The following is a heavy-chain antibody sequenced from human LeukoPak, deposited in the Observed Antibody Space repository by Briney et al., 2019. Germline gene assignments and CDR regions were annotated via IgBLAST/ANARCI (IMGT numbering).Heavy chain of an antibody. V-gene: IGHV3-23*01. CDR1: GFTFSSYA. CDR2: IRATAGTT. CDR3: AKGGYTSYFEY. J-gene: IGHJ4*02. Sequence: GGSLRLSCAASGFTFSSYAMTWVRQAPGKGVQWVSTIRATAGTTCYADSVKGRFTISRDNSRNTVYLQMNSLGAEDTAVYYCAKGGYTSYFEYWGQGTLVTVSS. D-gene: IGHD3-16*02.